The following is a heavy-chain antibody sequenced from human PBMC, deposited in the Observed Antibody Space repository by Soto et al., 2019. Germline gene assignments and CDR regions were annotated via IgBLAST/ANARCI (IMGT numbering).Heavy chain of an antibody. CDR2: ISAYNGNT. J-gene: IGHJ4*02. Sequence: QVQLVQSGAEVKKPGASVKVSCKASGYTFTSYGISWVRQAPGQGLEWMGWISAYNGNTNYAQKLQGRVTMTTDTSRSSAEVELRSLGADVTAVYYCARDLGHRLSRPFDYWGQETLVTVSS. D-gene: IGHD6-25*01. CDR3: ARDLGHRLSRPFDY. CDR1: GYTFTSYG. V-gene: IGHV1-18*01.